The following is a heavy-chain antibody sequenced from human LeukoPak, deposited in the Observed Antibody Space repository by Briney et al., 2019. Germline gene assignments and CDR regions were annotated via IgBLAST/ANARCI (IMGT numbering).Heavy chain of an antibody. CDR2: IYSGGST. CDR1: GFTVSSNY. J-gene: IGHJ4*02. V-gene: IGHV3-53*01. D-gene: IGHD6-13*01. Sequence: GGSLRLSCAASGFTVSSNYMSWVRQAPGKGLEWVSVIYSGGSTYYADSVKGRFTISRDNSKNTLYLQMNSLRAEDTAVYYCARGLGGSSWGYFDYWGQGTLVPVSS. CDR3: ARGLGGSSWGYFDY.